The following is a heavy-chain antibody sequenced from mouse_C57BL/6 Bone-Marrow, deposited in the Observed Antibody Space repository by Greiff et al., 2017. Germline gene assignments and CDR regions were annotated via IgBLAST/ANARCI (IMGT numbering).Heavy chain of an antibody. J-gene: IGHJ4*01. V-gene: IGHV1-64*01. Sequence: QVHVKQPGAELVKPGASVKLSCKASGYTFTNYWMHWVKQRPGQGLEWIGMMHPNGGSPDYNEKFKGKATLTADKSSSTAYMELRSLTSEDSAVYFCARRRYYGSSYAMDYWGQGTSVTVSS. CDR1: GYTFTNYW. CDR3: ARRRYYGSSYAMDY. D-gene: IGHD1-1*01. CDR2: MHPNGGSP.